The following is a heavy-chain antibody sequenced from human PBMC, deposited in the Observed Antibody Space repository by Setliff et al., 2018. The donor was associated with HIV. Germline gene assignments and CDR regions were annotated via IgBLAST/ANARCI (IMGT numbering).Heavy chain of an antibody. V-gene: IGHV4-4*09. CDR3: ATADYIYGRNVFDY. Sequence: LSLTCTVSGGSLSRSSWSWIRQPPGKALEWIGYKYVNGGGNVNPSLKSRVTISEDPSKNQFSLKLTSVTAADTAVYYCATADYIYGRNVFDYWGQGSLVTVSS. D-gene: IGHD5-18*01. CDR2: KYVNGGG. CDR1: GGSLSRSS. J-gene: IGHJ4*02.